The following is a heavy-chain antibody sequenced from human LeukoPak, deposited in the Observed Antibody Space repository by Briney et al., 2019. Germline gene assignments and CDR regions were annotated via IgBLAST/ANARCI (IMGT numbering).Heavy chain of an antibody. D-gene: IGHD3-10*01. CDR1: GDSISRSSYY. V-gene: IGHV4-39*01. Sequence: SETLSLTCTVSGDSISRSSYYWGWIRQPPGKGLEWIGNIYYSGNTYYNPSLKSRVTISVDTSKNQFSLKLSSVTAADTAVYYCAGLYGSGSYYGYWGQGTLVTVSS. CDR3: AGLYGSGSYYGY. J-gene: IGHJ4*02. CDR2: IYYSGNT.